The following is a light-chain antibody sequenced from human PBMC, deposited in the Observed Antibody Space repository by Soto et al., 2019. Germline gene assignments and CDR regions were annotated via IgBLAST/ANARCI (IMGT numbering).Light chain of an antibody. CDR3: QQYDNLPLA. CDR1: QDINNY. J-gene: IGKJ4*01. V-gene: IGKV1-33*01. CDR2: DAS. Sequence: DIQLTQSPPSQSASVGDRVTITCQASQDINNYLNWYQQKPGKAPKLLIYDASTLETGVPSRFSGSGSGTDVTLTISSLQPEDFATYCCQQYDNLPLAFGGGTKVEIK.